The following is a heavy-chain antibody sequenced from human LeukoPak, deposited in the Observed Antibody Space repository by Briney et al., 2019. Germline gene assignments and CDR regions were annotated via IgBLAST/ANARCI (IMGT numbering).Heavy chain of an antibody. J-gene: IGHJ1*01. V-gene: IGHV3-23*01. D-gene: IGHD6-13*01. CDR3: AKDYSSSWYRYFQH. Sequence: GGSLRLSCAASGFTFSTYAMSWVRQAPGKGLEWASGIGGSGSSTYYADSVEGRFTISRDNSENTVYLHMNSLRAEDTAVYYCAKDYSSSWYRYFQHWGQGTLVTVSS. CDR2: IGGSGSST. CDR1: GFTFSTYA.